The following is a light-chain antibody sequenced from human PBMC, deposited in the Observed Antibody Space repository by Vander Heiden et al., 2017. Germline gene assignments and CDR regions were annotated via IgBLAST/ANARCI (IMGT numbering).Light chain of an antibody. CDR3: QQYNNWPPWT. Sequence: SPGERATLSCRASQSVSSNLAWYQQKPGQAPRLLIYGASTRATGIPARFSGSGSGTEFTLTISSLQSEDFAVYYCQQYNNWPPWTFGQGTKVEIK. V-gene: IGKV3-15*01. CDR2: GAS. J-gene: IGKJ1*01. CDR1: QSVSSN.